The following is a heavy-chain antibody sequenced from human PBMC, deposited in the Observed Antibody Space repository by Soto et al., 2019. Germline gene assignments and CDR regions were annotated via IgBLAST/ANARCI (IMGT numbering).Heavy chain of an antibody. V-gene: IGHV3-23*01. J-gene: IGHJ5*01. D-gene: IGHD3-9*01. CDR2: ISGSGATT. Sequence: EVQVLESGGGLVQPGGSLRLSCAASGFTFSSYAMTWVRQAPGKGLEWVSGISGSGATTSYADSVKGRFTGSRDNSKNTLYLQMNSLRVEDTAVYHCAKLRYFDWSAYNWFEYWGQGTPVTVSS. CDR3: AKLRYFDWSAYNWFEY. CDR1: GFTFSSYA.